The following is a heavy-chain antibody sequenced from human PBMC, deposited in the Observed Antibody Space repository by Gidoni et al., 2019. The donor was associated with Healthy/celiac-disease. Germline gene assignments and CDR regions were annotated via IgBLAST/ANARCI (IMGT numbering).Heavy chain of an antibody. J-gene: IGHJ6*02. CDR1: GFTSSSYA. V-gene: IGHV3-30-3*01. CDR3: ARDWGQDYDFWSGYYFYGMDV. D-gene: IGHD3-3*01. Sequence: VQLVESGGGVVQPGRSLRLSCAASGFTSSSYAMHRVRQAPGKGLGWVAVISYDGSNKYYADSGKGRFTISRDNSKNTLYLQMNSLRAEDTAVYYCARDWGQDYDFWSGYYFYGMDVWGQGTTVTVSS. CDR2: ISYDGSNK.